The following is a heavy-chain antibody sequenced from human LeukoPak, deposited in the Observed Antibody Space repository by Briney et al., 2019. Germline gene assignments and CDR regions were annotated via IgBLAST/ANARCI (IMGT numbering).Heavy chain of an antibody. J-gene: IGHJ4*02. D-gene: IGHD3-22*01. Sequence: HPGGSLRLSCVASGFTFSTHWVSWVRQAPGKGLEWVANIKEDGSTTDYVDSMRGRFTISRDNAKNSVFLQMNSLRAEDTAVYYCAPQTMILVLGGQGTLVTVSS. CDR2: IKEDGSTT. V-gene: IGHV3-7*01. CDR1: GFTFSTHW. CDR3: APQTMILVL.